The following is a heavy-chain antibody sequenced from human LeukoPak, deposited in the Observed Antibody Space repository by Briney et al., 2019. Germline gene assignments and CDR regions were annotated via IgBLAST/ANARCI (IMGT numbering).Heavy chain of an antibody. CDR2: INPNSGGT. D-gene: IGHD3-22*01. CDR1: GYTFTTYY. CDR3: AVYYDSSGASFDY. Sequence: ASVKVSCKPSGYTFTTYYMHWVRQAPGQGLEWMGWINPNSGGTNYAQKFQGRVTMTRDTSISTAYMELSRLRSDDTAVYYCAVYYDSSGASFDYWGQGTLVTVSS. J-gene: IGHJ4*02. V-gene: IGHV1-2*02.